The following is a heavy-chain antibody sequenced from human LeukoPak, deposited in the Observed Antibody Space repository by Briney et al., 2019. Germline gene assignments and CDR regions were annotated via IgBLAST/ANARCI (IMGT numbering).Heavy chain of an antibody. CDR3: AKVRTNWNDADFDY. V-gene: IGHV3-23*01. Sequence: PGGSLRLSCAASRFTFSSYAMSWVRQAPGKGLEWVSAISGSGGSTYYADSVKGRFTISRDNSKNTLYLQMNSLRAEDTAVYYCAKVRTNWNDADFDYWGQGTLVTVSS. CDR1: RFTFSSYA. CDR2: ISGSGGST. D-gene: IGHD1-20*01. J-gene: IGHJ4*02.